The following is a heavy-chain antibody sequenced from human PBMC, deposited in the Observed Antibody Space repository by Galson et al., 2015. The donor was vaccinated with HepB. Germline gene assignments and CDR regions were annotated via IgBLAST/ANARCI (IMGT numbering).Heavy chain of an antibody. CDR1: GFTFSSYS. V-gene: IGHV3-48*02. CDR3: ARWSYCSGGSCDYYYYGMDV. Sequence: SLRLSCAASGFTFSSYSMNWVRQAPGKGLEWVSYISSSSSTTYYADSVKGRFTISRDNAKNSLYLQMNSLRDEDTAVYYCARWSYCSGGSCDYYYYGMDVWGQGTTVTVSS. J-gene: IGHJ6*02. D-gene: IGHD2-15*01. CDR2: ISSSSSTT.